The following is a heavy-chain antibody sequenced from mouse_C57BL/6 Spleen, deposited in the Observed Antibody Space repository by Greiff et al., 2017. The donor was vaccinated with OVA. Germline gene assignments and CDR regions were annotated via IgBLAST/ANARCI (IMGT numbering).Heavy chain of an antibody. CDR2: IYPRSGNT. Sequence: VQLQQSGAELARPGASVKLSCKASGYTFTSYGISWVKQRTGQGLEWIGEIYPRSGNTYYNEKFKGKATLTADKSSSTAYMELRSLTSEDSAVYFCARRGIYYGYDDYAMDYWGQGTSVTVSS. J-gene: IGHJ4*01. CDR3: ARRGIYYGYDDYAMDY. V-gene: IGHV1-81*01. D-gene: IGHD2-2*01. CDR1: GYTFTSYG.